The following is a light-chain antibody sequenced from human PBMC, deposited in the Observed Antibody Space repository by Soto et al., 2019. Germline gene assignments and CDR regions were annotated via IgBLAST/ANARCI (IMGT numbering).Light chain of an antibody. Sequence: EIVLRQSPGTLSLSPGGRATLSCTASQGIRTYIAWYQQNTGHTPRLLMFDAYRRATGIPPRCSSGGFGTQFTLTINNLEPYDVEFYYCQQRGETFGPGTRLEIK. CDR3: QQRGET. V-gene: IGKV3-11*01. CDR1: QGIRTY. CDR2: DAY. J-gene: IGKJ5*01.